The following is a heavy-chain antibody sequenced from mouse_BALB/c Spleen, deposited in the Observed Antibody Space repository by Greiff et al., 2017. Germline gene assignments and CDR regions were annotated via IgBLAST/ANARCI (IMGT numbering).Heavy chain of an antibody. CDR1: GYTFTSYV. Sequence: EVQLQQSGPELVKPGASVKMSCKASGYTFTSYVMHWVKQKPGQGLEWIGYINPYNDGTKYNEKFKGKATLTSDKSSSTAYMELSSLTSEDSAVYYCARALLRPPWYFDVWGAGTTVTVSS. J-gene: IGHJ1*01. D-gene: IGHD1-2*01. CDR3: ARALLRPPWYFDV. V-gene: IGHV1-14*01. CDR2: INPYNDGT.